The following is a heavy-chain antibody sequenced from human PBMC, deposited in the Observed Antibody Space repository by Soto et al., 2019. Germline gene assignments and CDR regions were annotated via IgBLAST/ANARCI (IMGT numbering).Heavy chain of an antibody. J-gene: IGHJ6*03. Sequence: SETLSLTCTVSGGSISSYYWSWIRQPTGKGLEWIGYIYYSGSTNYNPSLKSRVTISVDTSKNQFSLKLSSVTAADTAVYYCARGHDFWSGYYSHRPNYYYYMDVWGKGTTVTVSS. V-gene: IGHV4-59*01. D-gene: IGHD3-3*01. CDR3: ARGHDFWSGYYSHRPNYYYYMDV. CDR2: IYYSGST. CDR1: GGSISSYY.